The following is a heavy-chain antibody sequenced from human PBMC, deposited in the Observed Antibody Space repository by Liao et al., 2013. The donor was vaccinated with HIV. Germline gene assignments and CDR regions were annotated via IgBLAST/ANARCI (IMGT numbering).Heavy chain of an antibody. J-gene: IGHJ5*01. CDR2: IYISGTT. CDR3: ARFGWELTEGWFAP. V-gene: IGHV4-61*02. D-gene: IGHD1-26*01. CDR1: GGSISFSSYY. Sequence: QMQLQESGPGLVKPSQTLSLTCTVSGGSISFSSYYWSWIRQPAGKGLEWIGRIYISGTTYCNPSLKSRVTISIDTSENQFSLKLNSVTAADTAVYYCARFGWELTEGWFAPWGRGTRRSPSPQ.